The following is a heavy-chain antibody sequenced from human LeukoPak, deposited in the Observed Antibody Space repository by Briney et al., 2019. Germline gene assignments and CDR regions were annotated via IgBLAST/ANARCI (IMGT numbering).Heavy chain of an antibody. Sequence: GGSLRLSCAASGFTFSSYSMHWVRQAPGKGLVWVSRIKSDGSTNYADSVKGRFTISRDNAKNTVSLQMNSLRAEDTGVYFCARAPSEIGGYYPEYFRHWGQGTLVTVSS. CDR3: ARAPSEIGGYYPEYFRH. D-gene: IGHD3-22*01. J-gene: IGHJ1*01. V-gene: IGHV3-74*01. CDR1: GFTFSSYS. CDR2: IKSDGST.